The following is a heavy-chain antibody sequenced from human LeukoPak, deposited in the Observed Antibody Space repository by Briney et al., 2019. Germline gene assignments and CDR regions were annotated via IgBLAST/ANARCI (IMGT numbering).Heavy chain of an antibody. CDR1: GYTFTAYY. J-gene: IGHJ4*02. V-gene: IGHV1-2*02. CDR2: INPNSGGT. CDR3: ARVAVAGTTYFDY. D-gene: IGHD6-19*01. Sequence: ASVKVSCKASGYTFTAYYMHWVRQAPGQGLEWMGWINPNSGGTNFAQKFQGRVTMTRDTSITTAYMEVSRLRSDDTAAYYCARVAVAGTTYFDYWGQGTLVTVSS.